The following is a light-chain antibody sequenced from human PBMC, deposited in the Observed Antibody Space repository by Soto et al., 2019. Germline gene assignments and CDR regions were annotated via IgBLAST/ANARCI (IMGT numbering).Light chain of an antibody. V-gene: IGKV3-11*01. CDR3: QQRSNWPGFT. CDR2: DAS. CDR1: QSVSSY. Sequence: EIVLTQSPATLSLSPGERATLSCRDGQSVSSYLAWYQQKPGQAPRLLIYDASNRATGIPARFSGSGSGTDFTLTISSLEPEDFAVYYCQQRSNWPGFTFGPGTKVDIK. J-gene: IGKJ3*01.